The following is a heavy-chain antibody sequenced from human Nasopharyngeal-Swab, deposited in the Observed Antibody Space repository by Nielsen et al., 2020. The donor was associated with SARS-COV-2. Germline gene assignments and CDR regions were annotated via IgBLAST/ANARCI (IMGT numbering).Heavy chain of an antibody. CDR2: IIPIFGIA. D-gene: IGHD3-22*01. J-gene: IGHJ6*02. Sequence: SVKVSCKAFGGTFSSYAISWVRRAPGQGLEWMGRIIPIFGIANYAQKLQGRVTITADKSTSTAYMELSSLRSEDTAVYYCASQGGGDYYDSRRYYNYVMDVWGQGTTVTVSS. CDR3: ASQGGGDYYDSRRYYNYVMDV. CDR1: GGTFSSYA. V-gene: IGHV1-69*04.